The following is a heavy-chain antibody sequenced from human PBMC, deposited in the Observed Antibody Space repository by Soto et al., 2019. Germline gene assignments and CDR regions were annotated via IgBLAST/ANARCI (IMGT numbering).Heavy chain of an antibody. CDR1: GFTFTSSA. CDR3: AAGPLTGTTSFDY. Sequence: GASVRVSCKASGFTFTSSAVQWVRQARGQRLEWIGWIVVGSGNTNYAQKFQERVTITRDMSTSTAYMELSGLRPEDTAVYYCAAGPLTGTTSFDYWGQGTLVTVS. J-gene: IGHJ4*02. V-gene: IGHV1-58*01. CDR2: IVVGSGNT. D-gene: IGHD1-7*01.